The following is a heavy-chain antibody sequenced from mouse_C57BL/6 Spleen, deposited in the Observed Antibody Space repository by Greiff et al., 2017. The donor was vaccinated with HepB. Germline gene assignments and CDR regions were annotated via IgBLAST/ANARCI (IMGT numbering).Heavy chain of an antibody. J-gene: IGHJ2*01. CDR1: GYSFTGYY. V-gene: IGHV1-42*01. CDR2: INPSTGGT. CDR3: ARDDGSRYFDY. D-gene: IGHD2-3*01. Sequence: VQLQQSGPELVKPGASVKISCKASGYSFTGYYMNWVKQSPEKSLEWIGEINPSTGGTTYNQKFKAKATLTVDKSSSTAYMQLKSLTSEDSAVYYCARDDGSRYFDYWGQGTTLTVSS.